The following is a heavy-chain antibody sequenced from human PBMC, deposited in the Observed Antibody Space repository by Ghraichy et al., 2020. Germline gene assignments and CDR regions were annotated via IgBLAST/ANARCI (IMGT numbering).Heavy chain of an antibody. J-gene: IGHJ6*02. Sequence: GGSLRLSCAASGFTFSSYSMNWVRQAPGKGLEWVSSISSSSSYIYYADSVKGRFTISRDNAKNSLYLQMNSLRAEDTAVYYCARDSAQDIVVVPAAPWFGEWLRYYYGMDVWGQGTTVTVSS. CDR3: ARDSAQDIVVVPAAPWFGEWLRYYYGMDV. V-gene: IGHV3-21*01. CDR2: ISSSSSYI. D-gene: IGHD2-2*01. CDR1: GFTFSSYS.